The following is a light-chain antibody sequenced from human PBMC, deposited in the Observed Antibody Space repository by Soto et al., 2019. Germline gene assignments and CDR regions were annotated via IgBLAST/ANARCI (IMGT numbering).Light chain of an antibody. Sequence: DIQLTQSPSTLSASVGDRVTITCRASQSIGRWLAWYQQKPGKAPKVLIYDASTLKSGVPSRFSGSGSGTDFTLTISSLQPDDFAIYYCQHYNNYLLTFGGGTKVDIK. CDR1: QSIGRW. CDR2: DAS. V-gene: IGKV1-5*01. J-gene: IGKJ4*01. CDR3: QHYNNYLLT.